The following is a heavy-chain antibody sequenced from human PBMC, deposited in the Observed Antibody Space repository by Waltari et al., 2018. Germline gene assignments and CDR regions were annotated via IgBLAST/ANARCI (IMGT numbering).Heavy chain of an antibody. Sequence: QLQLQESRPGLFTPSETLSLTCTVPRGSIRCRTYSRVWIRQPPGKGLEWIGSIYYSGSTYYNPSLKSRVTISVDTSKNQCSLKLSSVTAADTAVYYCARDPAGRGSPYWGQGTLVTVSS. V-gene: IGHV4-39*07. D-gene: IGHD1-26*01. CDR2: IYYSGST. J-gene: IGHJ4*02. CDR3: ARDPAGRGSPY. CDR1: RGSIRCRTYS.